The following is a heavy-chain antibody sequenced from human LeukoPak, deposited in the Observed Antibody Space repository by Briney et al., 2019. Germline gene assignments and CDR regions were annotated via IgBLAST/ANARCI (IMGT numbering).Heavy chain of an antibody. CDR2: INDRGHT. V-gene: IGHV4-34*01. CDR1: GVSFSGYH. J-gene: IGHJ4*02. Sequence: PSETLSLTCAVYGVSFSGYHWNWIRQFPGKGLEWIGEINDRGHTSYNPSLESRVTISVDTSKKQFSLKLNSVTAADTAVYYCARDPTTEPNIAYYFDFWGQGTLVTVSS. D-gene: IGHD4-17*01. CDR3: ARDPTTEPNIAYYFDF.